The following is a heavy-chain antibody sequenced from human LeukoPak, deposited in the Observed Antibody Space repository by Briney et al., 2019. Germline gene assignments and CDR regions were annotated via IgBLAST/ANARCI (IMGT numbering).Heavy chain of an antibody. CDR3: ARNQGGEQSY. Sequence: GGSLRLSCAASGFTFSSYEMNWVRQAPGKGLEWVSYIGSFSGTIYYADSVKGRFTISRDNAKNSLYLQMNGLRAEDTAVYYCARNQGGEQSYWGQGTLVTVSS. CDR1: GFTFSSYE. CDR2: IGSFSGTI. D-gene: IGHD3-16*01. V-gene: IGHV3-48*01. J-gene: IGHJ4*02.